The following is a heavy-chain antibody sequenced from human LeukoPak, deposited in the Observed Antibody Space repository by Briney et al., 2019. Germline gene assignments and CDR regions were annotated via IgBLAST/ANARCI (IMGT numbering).Heavy chain of an antibody. CDR2: IKSDGST. Sequence: PGGSLRLSCAASGFTSSSYWMHCVRQAPGKALVWVSRIKSDGSTRYADSVKGRFTISRDNAKNTVSLQMTSLRAEDTGVYYCARAPSEIGGYYPEYFRHWGQGTLVIVSS. D-gene: IGHD3-22*01. J-gene: IGHJ1*01. V-gene: IGHV3-74*01. CDR1: GFTSSSYW. CDR3: ARAPSEIGGYYPEYFRH.